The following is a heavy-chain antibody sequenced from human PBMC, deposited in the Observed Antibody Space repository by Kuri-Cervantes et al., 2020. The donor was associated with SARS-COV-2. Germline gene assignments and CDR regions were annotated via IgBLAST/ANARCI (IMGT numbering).Heavy chain of an antibody. CDR3: ARDSHCSSTSCYTDGMDV. CDR1: GFTFSSHA. J-gene: IGHJ6*02. Sequence: GESLKISWAASGFTFSSHAMHWVRQAPGKGLEWVAVISYDGSNKYYADSVKGRFTISRDNSKNTLYLQMKSLRAEDTAVYYCARDSHCSSTSCYTDGMDVWGQGTTVTVSS. CDR2: ISYDGSNK. D-gene: IGHD2-2*02. V-gene: IGHV3-30-3*01.